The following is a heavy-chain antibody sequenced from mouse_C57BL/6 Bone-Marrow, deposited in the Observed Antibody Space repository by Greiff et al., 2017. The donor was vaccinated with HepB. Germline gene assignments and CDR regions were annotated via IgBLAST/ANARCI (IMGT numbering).Heavy chain of an antibody. Sequence: DVHLVESGGGLVKPGGSLKLSCAASGFTFSDYGMHWVRQAPEKGLEWVAYISSGSSTIYYADTVKGRFTISRDNAKNTLFLQMTSLRSEDTAMYYCASLTTVVDWFAYWGQGTLVTVSA. V-gene: IGHV5-17*01. J-gene: IGHJ3*01. D-gene: IGHD1-1*01. CDR2: ISSGSSTI. CDR3: ASLTTVVDWFAY. CDR1: GFTFSDYG.